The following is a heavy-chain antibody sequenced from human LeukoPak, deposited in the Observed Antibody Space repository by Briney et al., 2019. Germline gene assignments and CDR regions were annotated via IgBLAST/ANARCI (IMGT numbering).Heavy chain of an antibody. Sequence: ETLSLSCAACGGSFSSYYWSWIRQPPGKGLEWIGEINRSGSTNYNPSLERRVTISVDTSKNQFSLKLSSVPAADTAVYYCARSGPQRTWIQLCIYRDEVDGDYYYIDVSGKGTTVTVSS. V-gene: IGHV4-34*01. CDR3: ARSGPQRTWIQLCIYRDEVDGDYYYIDV. CDR2: INRSGST. J-gene: IGHJ6*03. CDR1: GGSFSSYY. D-gene: IGHD5-18*01.